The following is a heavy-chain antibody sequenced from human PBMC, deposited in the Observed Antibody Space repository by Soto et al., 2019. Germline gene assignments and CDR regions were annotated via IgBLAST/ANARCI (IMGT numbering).Heavy chain of an antibody. CDR3: AREPAAAAGRGVIGSPFDY. J-gene: IGHJ4*02. Sequence: QVQLVQSGAEVKKPGASVKVSCKASGYTFTSYGISWVRQAPGQGLEWMGWISAYNGNTNYAQKLQGRVTMTTDTSTSTAYMDLRSLRSDDTAVYYCAREPAAAAGRGVIGSPFDYWGQGTLVTVSS. CDR1: GYTFTSYG. V-gene: IGHV1-18*01. CDR2: ISAYNGNT. D-gene: IGHD3-10*01.